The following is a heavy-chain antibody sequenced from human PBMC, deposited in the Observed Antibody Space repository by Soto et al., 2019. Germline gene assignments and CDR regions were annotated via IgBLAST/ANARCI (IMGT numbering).Heavy chain of an antibody. CDR1: GYTFGNNH. J-gene: IGHJ5*02. CDR2: MNPNSGNT. Sequence: ASVNVSCKSSGYTFGNNHMSWVRQATGQGLEWMGGMNPNSGNTGYAQKFQGRVSMTRNTSITTAYLELSSLRSDDTAIYYCARMATSGTLNWFDPWGQGTLVTVSS. V-gene: IGHV1-8*01. CDR3: ARMATSGTLNWFDP.